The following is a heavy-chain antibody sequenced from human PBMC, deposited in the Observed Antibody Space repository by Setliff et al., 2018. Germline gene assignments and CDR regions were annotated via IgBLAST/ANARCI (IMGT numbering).Heavy chain of an antibody. V-gene: IGHV4-38-2*01. J-gene: IGHJ4*02. CDR1: GYSISSGYY. Sequence: KPSETLSLTCAVSGYSISSGYYWGWIRQPPGKGLEWIGSIDHSGSTHYNPSLKSRVTISVDTAKNQFSLKLRSVTAADTAVYYCGRPLVGVTTGFENWGQGTLVTVSS. D-gene: IGHD1-26*01. CDR2: IDHSGST. CDR3: GRPLVGVTTGFEN.